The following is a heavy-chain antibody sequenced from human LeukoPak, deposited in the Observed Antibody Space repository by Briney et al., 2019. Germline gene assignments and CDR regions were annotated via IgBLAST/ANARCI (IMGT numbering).Heavy chain of an antibody. CDR3: ARDQTGDSSGYLPLYGY. Sequence: GGSLRLSCAASVFTFGSYEMNWVREAPGKGLECVSYISISGSTIYYTDSVKGRFTFSRHNAKNSLYLQMNSLRAEDAAVYYCARDQTGDSSGYLPLYGYWGQGTLVTVSS. D-gene: IGHD3-22*01. J-gene: IGHJ4*02. CDR1: VFTFGSYE. V-gene: IGHV3-48*03. CDR2: ISISGSTI.